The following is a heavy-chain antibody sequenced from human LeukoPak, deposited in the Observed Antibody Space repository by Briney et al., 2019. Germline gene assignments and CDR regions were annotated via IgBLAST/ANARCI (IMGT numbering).Heavy chain of an antibody. Sequence: GGSLRLSCAASGFTFRSYSMNWVRQAPGKGLEWVSSISSSSSYIYYADSVKGRFTISRDNAKNPLYLQMNSLRAEDTAVYYCARDTPGGAGFDYWGQGTLVTVSS. CDR1: GFTFRSYS. CDR2: ISSSSSYI. CDR3: ARDTPGGAGFDY. D-gene: IGHD1-26*01. V-gene: IGHV3-21*01. J-gene: IGHJ4*02.